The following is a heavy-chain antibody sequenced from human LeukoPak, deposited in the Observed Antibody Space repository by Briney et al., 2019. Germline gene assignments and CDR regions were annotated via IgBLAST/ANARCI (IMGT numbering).Heavy chain of an antibody. J-gene: IGHJ6*03. D-gene: IGHD6-19*01. CDR1: GFSFSSYW. CDR2: INNDGTAT. CDR3: AGVGGSGAGYYYYYMDV. V-gene: IGHV3-74*01. Sequence: PGGSLRLSCAASGFSFSSYWMHWVRQAPGKGLVWVSRINNDGTATVYADSAKGRFTISRDNAKNTLSLQMNSLRAEDTAVYYCAGVGGSGAGYYYYYMDVWGKGTTVTVSS.